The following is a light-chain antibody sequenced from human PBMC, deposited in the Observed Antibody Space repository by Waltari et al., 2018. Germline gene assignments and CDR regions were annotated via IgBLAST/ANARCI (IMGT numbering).Light chain of an antibody. Sequence: DIVMTQSPDSLAVSLGERATINCKSSQNIFYNSNNKPNLTWYQQKPGQSPKRLIYWASTRESGFPDRVSGSGSGTDFTLTISSLQAEDVAVYFCQQYYSIPYTFGQGTKVEIK. V-gene: IGKV4-1*01. CDR3: QQYYSIPYT. CDR2: WAS. J-gene: IGKJ2*01. CDR1: QNIFYNSNNKPN.